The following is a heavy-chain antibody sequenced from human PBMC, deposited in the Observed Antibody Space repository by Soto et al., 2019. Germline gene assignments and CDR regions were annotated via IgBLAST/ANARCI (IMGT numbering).Heavy chain of an antibody. CDR2: IRGSSSYI. CDR3: ARTDYGDYVRGAFDI. Sequence: EVQLVESGGGLVKPGGSLRLSCAASGFTFSSHNMNWVRQAPGKGLEWVSCIRGSSSYIFYADSVKGRFTISRDNAKNSLYLQMNSLRVEDTAVYYCARTDYGDYVRGAFDIWGQGTMVTVSS. CDR1: GFTFSSHN. J-gene: IGHJ3*02. D-gene: IGHD4-17*01. V-gene: IGHV3-21*01.